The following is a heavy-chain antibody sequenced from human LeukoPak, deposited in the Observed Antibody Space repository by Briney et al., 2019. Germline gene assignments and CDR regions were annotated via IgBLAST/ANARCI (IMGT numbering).Heavy chain of an antibody. D-gene: IGHD2-21*02. CDR1: GGSISSGGYS. J-gene: IGHJ4*02. CDR3: ARAGPAYCGGDCQILQPFDY. V-gene: IGHV4-30-2*01. CDR2: IYHSGST. Sequence: PSQTLSLTCAVSGGSISSGGYSWSWIRQPPGKGLEWIGYIYHSGSTYYNPSLKSRVTISVDRSKNQFSLKLSSVTAADTAVYYCARAGPAYCGGDCQILQPFDYWGQGTLVTVSS.